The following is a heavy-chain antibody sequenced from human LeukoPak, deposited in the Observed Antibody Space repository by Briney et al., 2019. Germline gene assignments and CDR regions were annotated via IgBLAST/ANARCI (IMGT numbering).Heavy chain of an antibody. Sequence: SQTLSLTCAISGDSVSSKSAAWNWLRQSPARGLEWLGRTYYRSKWYNDYAESVKSRITINPDTSKNQFSLQLNSVTPEDTAVYYCARVTFEQQLFWFDLWGQGTPVNVSS. J-gene: IGHJ5*02. CDR3: ARVTFEQQLFWFDL. D-gene: IGHD6-13*01. V-gene: IGHV6-1*01. CDR1: GDSVSSKSAA. CDR2: TYYRSKWYN.